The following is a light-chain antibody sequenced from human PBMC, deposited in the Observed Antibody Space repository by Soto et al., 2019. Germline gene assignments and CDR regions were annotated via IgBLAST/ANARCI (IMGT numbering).Light chain of an antibody. CDR2: WAS. CDR1: QSVLYSSNNKNY. Sequence: DIVMTQSPDSLAVSLGERATINCKSSQSVLYSSNNKNYLAWYQQKPGQPPKLLIYWASIRASGVPDRFSGSGSGTRFTLTISSLQAEDVAAYYCQQYYSTPLTFGGGTKVELK. J-gene: IGKJ4*01. V-gene: IGKV4-1*01. CDR3: QQYYSTPLT.